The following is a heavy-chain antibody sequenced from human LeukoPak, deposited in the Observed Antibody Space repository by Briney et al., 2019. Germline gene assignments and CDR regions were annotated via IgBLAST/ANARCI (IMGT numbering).Heavy chain of an antibody. CDR1: GGSFSGYY. J-gene: IGHJ5*02. Sequence: SETLSLTCAVYGGSFSGYYWSWIRQPPGKGLEWIGEINHSGSTNYNPSLKSRVTISVDTSKNQFSLKLSSVTAADTAVYYCARGLTTVVYNWFGPWGQGTLVTVSS. CDR3: ARGLTTVVYNWFGP. D-gene: IGHD4-23*01. CDR2: INHSGST. V-gene: IGHV4-34*01.